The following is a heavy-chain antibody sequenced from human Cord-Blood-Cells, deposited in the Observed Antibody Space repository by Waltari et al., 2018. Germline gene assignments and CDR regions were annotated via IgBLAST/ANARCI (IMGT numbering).Heavy chain of an antibody. CDR1: GGSISSSSYY. CDR3: ASYGDYQTPLPYYFDY. D-gene: IGHD4-17*01. J-gene: IGHJ4*02. Sequence: QLQLQESGPGLVKPSETLSLTCTVSGGSISSSSYYWGWIRQPPGKGLEWIGSIYYSGSTYYNPSLKRRVTISVDTSKNQFSLKLSSVTAADTAVYYCASYGDYQTPLPYYFDYWGQGTLVTVSS. V-gene: IGHV4-39*01. CDR2: IYYSGST.